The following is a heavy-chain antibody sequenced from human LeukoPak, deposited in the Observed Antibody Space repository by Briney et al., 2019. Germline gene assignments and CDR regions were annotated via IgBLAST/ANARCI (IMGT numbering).Heavy chain of an antibody. V-gene: IGHV3-21*01. CDR2: ISSSSSYI. CDR1: GFTFSSYS. D-gene: IGHD3-10*01. Sequence: PGGSLRLSCAASGFTFSSYSMNWVRQAPGKGLEWVSSISSSSSYIHYADSVKGRFTISRDNAKNSLYLQMNSLRAEDTAVYYCARVKYYYGSASLTTSYYFDYWRQRTPVTVSS. J-gene: IGHJ4*02. CDR3: ARVKYYYGSASLTTSYYFDY.